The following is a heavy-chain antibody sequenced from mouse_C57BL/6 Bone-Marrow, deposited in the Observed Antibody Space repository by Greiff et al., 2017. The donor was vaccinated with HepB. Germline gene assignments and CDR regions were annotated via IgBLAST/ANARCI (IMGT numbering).Heavy chain of an antibody. CDR2: ISSGSSTI. CDR3: ARPEYYGSSYRAFAY. J-gene: IGHJ3*01. CDR1: GFTFSDYG. V-gene: IGHV5-17*01. Sequence: EVKVVESGGGLVKPGGSLKLSCAASGFTFSDYGMHWVRQAPEKGLEWVAYISSGSSTIYYADTVKGRFTISRDNAKNTLFLQMTSLRSEDTAMYYCARPEYYGSSYRAFAYWGQGTLVTVSA. D-gene: IGHD1-1*01.